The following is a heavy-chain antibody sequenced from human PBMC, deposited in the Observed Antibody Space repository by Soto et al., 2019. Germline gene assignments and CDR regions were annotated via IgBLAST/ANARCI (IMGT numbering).Heavy chain of an antibody. CDR1: GASVSSTYW. D-gene: IGHD6-13*01. CDR3: ARYNAASGTYYFDY. CDR2: INHRGSA. J-gene: IGHJ4*02. V-gene: IGHV4-4*02. Sequence: QVELQESGPGLVKPSGTLSLTCAVSGASVSSTYWWSWVRQPPGKGPEWIGEINHRGSANYNPSLKSPVTMSLDISKSQFSLRLTSVTAADTAVYFCARYNAASGTYYFDYWGRGALVTVSS.